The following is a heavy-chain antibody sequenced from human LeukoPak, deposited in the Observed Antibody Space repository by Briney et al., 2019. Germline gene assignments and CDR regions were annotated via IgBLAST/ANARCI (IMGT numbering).Heavy chain of an antibody. CDR3: ARERGGVGWYAEGAFDI. J-gene: IGHJ3*02. V-gene: IGHV4-61*02. Sequence: SETLSLTCTVSGGSISSGSYYWSWIRQPAGKGLEWIGRIYTSGSTNYNPSLKSRVTISVDTSKNQFSLKLSSVTAADTAVYYCARERGGVGWYAEGAFDIWGQGTMVTVSS. CDR1: GGSISSGSYY. CDR2: IYTSGST. D-gene: IGHD6-19*01.